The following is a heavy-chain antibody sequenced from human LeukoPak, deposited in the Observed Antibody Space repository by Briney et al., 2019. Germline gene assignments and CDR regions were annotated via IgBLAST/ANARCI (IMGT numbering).Heavy chain of an antibody. CDR3: ARAVVGKEDLDY. D-gene: IGHD6-19*01. CDR1: GFTFSIYY. CDR2: IESDGGRT. V-gene: IGHV3-74*01. Sequence: GGSLRLSCAASGFTFSIYYVHWVRQAPGKGLVWVSHIESDGGRTTYADSVKGRFIISRDNAKNTLYLQMDTLGAEDTAVYYCARAVVGKEDLDYWGQGTLVTVSS. J-gene: IGHJ4*02.